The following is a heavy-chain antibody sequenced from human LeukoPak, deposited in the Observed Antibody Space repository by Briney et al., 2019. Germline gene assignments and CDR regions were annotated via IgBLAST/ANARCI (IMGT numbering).Heavy chain of an antibody. CDR2: IYYSGST. CDR3: ARTGSDRDYYGMDV. D-gene: IGHD1-14*01. CDR1: GGSISGAY. V-gene: IGHV4-59*01. Sequence: SETLSLSCSVSGGSISGAYWSWIRQAPGKGLEWIGYIYYSGSTDYNPSLESRVTISIDTSKNHFSLNLTAVTAADTAIYYCARTGSDRDYYGMDVWGQGTSVTVSS. J-gene: IGHJ6*02.